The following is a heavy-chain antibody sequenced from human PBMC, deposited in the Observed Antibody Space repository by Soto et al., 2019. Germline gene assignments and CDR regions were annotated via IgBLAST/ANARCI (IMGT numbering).Heavy chain of an antibody. J-gene: IGHJ3*02. CDR1: GGSISSGGYY. Sequence: SETLSLTCTVSGGSISSGGYYWSWIRQHSGKGLEWIGYIYYSGSTYYNPSLKSRVTISVDTSKNQFSLKLSSVTAADTAVYYCARDEYYYDSSGYYSAFDIWGQGTMVTVSS. D-gene: IGHD3-22*01. CDR2: IYYSGST. V-gene: IGHV4-31*03. CDR3: ARDEYYYDSSGYYSAFDI.